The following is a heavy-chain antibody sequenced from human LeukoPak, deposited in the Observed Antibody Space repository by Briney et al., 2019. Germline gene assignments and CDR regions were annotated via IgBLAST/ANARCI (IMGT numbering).Heavy chain of an antibody. J-gene: IGHJ4*02. CDR2: ISSSGSSI. V-gene: IGHV3-11*01. CDR3: AKSHRPHNYDILTGYYPAPDY. D-gene: IGHD3-9*01. Sequence: GGSLRLSCAASGLTFSDYYMSWIRQAPGKGLEWVSYISSSGSSIFYADSVKGRFTISRDNAKNSLYLQMNSLRAEDTALYYCAKSHRPHNYDILTGYYPAPDYWGQGTLVTVSS. CDR1: GLTFSDYY.